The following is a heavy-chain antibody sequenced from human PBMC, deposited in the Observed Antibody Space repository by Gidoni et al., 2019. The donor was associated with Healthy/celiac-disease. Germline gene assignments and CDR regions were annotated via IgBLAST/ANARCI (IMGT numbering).Heavy chain of an antibody. CDR3: AGIAAGYFDY. J-gene: IGHJ4*02. CDR2: IYTSGST. CDR1: GGSISSGSYY. Sequence: QVQLQESGPGLVKPSQTLSLTCTVSGGSISSGSYYWSWIRQPAGKGLEWIGRIYTSGSTNYNPSLKSRVTISVDTSKNQFSLKLSSVTAADTAVYYCAGIAAGYFDYWGQGTLVTVSS. D-gene: IGHD6-13*01. V-gene: IGHV4-61*02.